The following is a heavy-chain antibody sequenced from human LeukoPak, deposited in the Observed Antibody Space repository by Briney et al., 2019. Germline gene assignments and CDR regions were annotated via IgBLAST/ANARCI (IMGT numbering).Heavy chain of an antibody. V-gene: IGHV4-4*02. J-gene: IGHJ4*02. Sequence: SETLSLTCAVSGGSISSSWWSWVGQPPGKGLEWIGEISHSGTTNYNPSLKSRVTISVDKSKNQFSLELSSVTAADTAVYYCTTAFGYSRDWGQGTLVTVSS. CDR3: TTAFGYSRD. CDR1: GGSISSSW. CDR2: ISHSGTT. D-gene: IGHD6-13*01.